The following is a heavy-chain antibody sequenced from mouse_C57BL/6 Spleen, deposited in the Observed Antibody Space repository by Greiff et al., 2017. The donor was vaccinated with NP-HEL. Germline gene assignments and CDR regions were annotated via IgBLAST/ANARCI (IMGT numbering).Heavy chain of an antibody. Sequence: EVKVVESEGGLVQPGSSMKLSCTASGFTFSDYYMAWVRQVPEKGLEWVANINYDGSSTYYLDSLKSRFIISRDNAKNILYLQMSSLKSEDTATYYCARGSGSSSAWFAYWGQGTLVTVSA. CDR1: GFTFSDYY. V-gene: IGHV5-16*01. CDR2: INYDGSST. J-gene: IGHJ3*01. D-gene: IGHD1-1*01. CDR3: ARGSGSSSAWFAY.